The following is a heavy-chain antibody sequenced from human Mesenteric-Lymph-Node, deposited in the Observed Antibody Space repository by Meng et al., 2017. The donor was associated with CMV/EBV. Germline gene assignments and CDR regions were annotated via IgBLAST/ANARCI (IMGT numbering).Heavy chain of an antibody. CDR1: GYMSSGNYY. V-gene: IGHV4-30-4*01. J-gene: IGHJ4*02. CDR3: ARVPLWFGDNPAYFDY. CDR2: IYYSGST. Sequence: GYMSSGNYYWSWIRQPPGKGLEWIGYIYYSGSTYYNPSLKSRVTISVDTSKNPFSLNLSSVAAADTAVYYCARVPLWFGDNPAYFDYWGQGTLVTVSS. D-gene: IGHD3-10*01.